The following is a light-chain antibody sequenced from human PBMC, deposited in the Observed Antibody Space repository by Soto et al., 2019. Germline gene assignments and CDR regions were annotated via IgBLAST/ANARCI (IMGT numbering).Light chain of an antibody. CDR1: QRISNS. Sequence: DIQMTQSPSSLSASVGDRVTITCRASQRISNSLNWYQQKTGKAPKLLIYTASSLYSGVPSRFSGSGSGTDFTLTISSLQVEDFATYYCQQSDSTPYSFGQGTKVDSK. J-gene: IGKJ2*03. CDR3: QQSDSTPYS. CDR2: TAS. V-gene: IGKV1-39*01.